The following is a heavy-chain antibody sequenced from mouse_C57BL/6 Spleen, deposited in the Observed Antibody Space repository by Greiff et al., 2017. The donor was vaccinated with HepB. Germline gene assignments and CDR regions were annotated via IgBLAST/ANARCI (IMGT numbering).Heavy chain of an antibody. D-gene: IGHD2-4*01. CDR3: TYYDYEGAMDY. CDR1: GFNIKDDY. Sequence: EVQLQQSGAELVRPGASVKLSCTASGFNIKDDYMHWVKQRPEQGLEWIGWIDPENGDTEYASKFQGKATITADTSSNTAYLQLSSLTSEDTAVYYCTYYDYEGAMDYWGQGTSVTVSS. V-gene: IGHV14-4*01. CDR2: IDPENGDT. J-gene: IGHJ4*01.